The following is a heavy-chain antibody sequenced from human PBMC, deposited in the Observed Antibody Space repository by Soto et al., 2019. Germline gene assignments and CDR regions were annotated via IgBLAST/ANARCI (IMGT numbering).Heavy chain of an antibody. CDR1: GTIFSSYT. CDR3: ARGLGGRMDD. Sequence: QVQLVQSGAEVKKPGSSVRVSCKASGTIFSSYTISWVRQAPGQGLEWMGRIIPILGETNSAQKFQGRVTITADKSTNTAYMGLSSLRLEDTALYYCARGLGGRMDDW. D-gene: IGHD3-16*01. J-gene: IGHJ6*01. V-gene: IGHV1-69*08. CDR2: IIPILGET.